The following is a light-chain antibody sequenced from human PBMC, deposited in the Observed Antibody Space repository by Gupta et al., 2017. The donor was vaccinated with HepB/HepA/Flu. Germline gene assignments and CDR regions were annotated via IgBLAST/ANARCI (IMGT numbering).Light chain of an antibody. V-gene: IGLV2-14*01. CDR3: RSVSYTTLIV. CDR2: DVT. Sequence: QSALTQPASVSGSPGQSITISCTATSSDVGDYNYVSWYQQHPGKAPNLLIYDVTNRPAGISNRFSGSKSGNTASLTISVLQDEDEADYYCRSVSYTTLIVFGGGTKVTVL. J-gene: IGLJ3*02. CDR1: SSDVGDYNY.